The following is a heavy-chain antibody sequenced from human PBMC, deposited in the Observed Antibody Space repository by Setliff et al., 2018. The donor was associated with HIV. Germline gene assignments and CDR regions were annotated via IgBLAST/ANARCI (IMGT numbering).Heavy chain of an antibody. D-gene: IGHD6-13*01. J-gene: IGHJ4*02. V-gene: IGHV4-59*01. CDR1: GGSISTYY. Sequence: PSETLSLTCTVSGGSISTYYWSWIRQPPGKGLEWIGSIYFTGSSDNNPSLKSRVTLSVDTSKHQFSLKLSSVTAADTALYYCAGGIAADVYWGQGTLVTVSS. CDR2: IYFTGSS. CDR3: AGGIAADVY.